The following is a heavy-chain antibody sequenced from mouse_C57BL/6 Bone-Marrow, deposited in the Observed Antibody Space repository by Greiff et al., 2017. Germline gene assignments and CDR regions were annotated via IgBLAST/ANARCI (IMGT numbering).Heavy chain of an antibody. CDR3: TTMMFDY. D-gene: IGHD2-3*01. CDR1: GFNIKDDY. CDR2: IDPENGDT. Sequence: EVQLQQSGAELVRPGASVKLSCTASGFNIKDDYMHWVKQRPGQGLEWIGWIDPENGDTEYASKFQGKATITADTSSNTAYLQLSSLTSEDTAVYYCTTMMFDYWGQGTTLTVSS. V-gene: IGHV14-4*01. J-gene: IGHJ2*01.